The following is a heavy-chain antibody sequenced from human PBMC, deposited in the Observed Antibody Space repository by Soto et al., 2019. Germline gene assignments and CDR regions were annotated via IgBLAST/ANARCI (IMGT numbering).Heavy chain of an antibody. J-gene: IGHJ6*02. CDR1: GFTFSSYG. D-gene: IGHD6-19*01. Sequence: GGSLRLSCAASGFTFSSYGMHWVRQAPGKGLEWVAVIWYDGSNKYYADSVKGRFTISRDNSKNTLYLQMNSLRAEDTAVYYCARRAGSGWYPATYGMDVWGQGTTVTVSS. CDR3: ARRAGSGWYPATYGMDV. V-gene: IGHV3-33*01. CDR2: IWYDGSNK.